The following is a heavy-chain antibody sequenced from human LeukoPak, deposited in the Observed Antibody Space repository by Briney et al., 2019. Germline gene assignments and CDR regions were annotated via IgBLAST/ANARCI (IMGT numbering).Heavy chain of an antibody. CDR2: IYPGDSDA. CDR3: ARHGGGLRIRDAFDI. Sequence: GGSLKISFQGAGYSFTSYWIGWVRPMPGKGLEGMGSIYPGDSDARYSPSFQGQVTISADKSISTAYLHWSSLKASDTAMYYCARHGGGLRIRDAFDIWGQGTMVTVSS. J-gene: IGHJ3*02. V-gene: IGHV5-51*01. CDR1: GYSFTSYW. D-gene: IGHD4-17*01.